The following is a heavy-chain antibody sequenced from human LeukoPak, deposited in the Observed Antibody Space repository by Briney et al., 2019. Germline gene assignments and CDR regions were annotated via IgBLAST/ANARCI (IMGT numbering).Heavy chain of an antibody. V-gene: IGHV3-73*01. CDR2: IRSKANSCAT. D-gene: IGHD6-13*01. CDR3: AKGGDSSSWAFDY. CDR1: GFTFSGSA. Sequence: PGGSLRLSCAASGFTFSGSAMHWVRQASGKGLEWVGRIRSKANSCATAYAASVKGRFTISRDDSKNTAYLQMNSLRAEDTAVYYCAKGGDSSSWAFDYWGQGTLVTVSS. J-gene: IGHJ4*02.